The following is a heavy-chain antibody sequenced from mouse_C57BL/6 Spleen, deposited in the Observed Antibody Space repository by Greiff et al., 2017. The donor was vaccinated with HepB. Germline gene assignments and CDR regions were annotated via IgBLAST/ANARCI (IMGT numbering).Heavy chain of an antibody. Sequence: VMLVESGPELVKPGASVKISCKASGYSFTSYYIHWVKQRPGQGLEWIGWIYPGSGNTKYNEKFKGKATLTADTSSSTAYMQLSSLTSEDSAVYYCARGAGTLDYWGQGTTLTVSS. J-gene: IGHJ2*01. D-gene: IGHD4-1*01. CDR2: IYPGSGNT. CDR3: ARGAGTLDY. V-gene: IGHV1-66*01. CDR1: GYSFTSYY.